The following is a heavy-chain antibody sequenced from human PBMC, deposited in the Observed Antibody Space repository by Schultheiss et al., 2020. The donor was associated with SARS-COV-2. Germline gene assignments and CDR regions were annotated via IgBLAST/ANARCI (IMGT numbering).Heavy chain of an antibody. CDR3: ASIRDTVVTLDP. J-gene: IGHJ5*02. D-gene: IGHD4-23*01. Sequence: GGSLRLSCAASGFIFSNYAMHWVRQAPGKGLEWVAVISYDGSKKYYADSVKGRFTISRDNSKNTLYLQMNSLRAEDTAVYYCASIRDTVVTLDPWGQGTLVTVSS. CDR2: ISYDGSKK. CDR1: GFIFSNYA. V-gene: IGHV3-30-3*01.